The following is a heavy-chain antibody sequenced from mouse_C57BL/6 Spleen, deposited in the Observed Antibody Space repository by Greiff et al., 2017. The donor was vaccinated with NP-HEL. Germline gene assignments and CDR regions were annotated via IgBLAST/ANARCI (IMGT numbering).Heavy chain of an antibody. J-gene: IGHJ4*01. CDR3: AREGAVVAYYAMDY. Sequence: QVQLQQSGAELVKPGASVKISCKASGYAFSSYWMNWVKQRPGKGLEWIGQIYPGDGDTNYNGKFKGKATLTADKSSSTAYMQLSSLTSEDSAVYFCAREGAVVAYYAMDYWGQGTSVTVSS. D-gene: IGHD1-1*01. V-gene: IGHV1-80*01. CDR1: GYAFSSYW. CDR2: IYPGDGDT.